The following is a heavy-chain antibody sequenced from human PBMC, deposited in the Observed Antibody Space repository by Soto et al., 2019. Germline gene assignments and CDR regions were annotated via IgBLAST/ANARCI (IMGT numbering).Heavy chain of an antibody. D-gene: IGHD3-10*01. V-gene: IGHV4-31*03. CDR3: ARETQYGSGSQTFDY. CDR2: TYYSGST. J-gene: IGHJ4*02. Sequence: QVQLQESGPGLVKPSQTLSLTCTVSGGSISSGGYYWSWIRQHPGKGLEWNGYTYYSGSTYYNPPLKSRVTISVDTSKNQFSLKLSSVTAADTAVYYCARETQYGSGSQTFDYWGQGTLVTVSS. CDR1: GGSISSGGYY.